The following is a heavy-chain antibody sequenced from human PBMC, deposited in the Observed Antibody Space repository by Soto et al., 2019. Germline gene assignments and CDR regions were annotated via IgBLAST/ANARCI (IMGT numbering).Heavy chain of an antibody. CDR2: SIPAFGTV. D-gene: IGHD2-2*01. Sequence: QVQLVQSGAEVKNPGSSVKVSCKTSGGTFNSYLIDWVRQAPGQGLEWMGGSIPAFGTVKYAQKFQGRVTITADKSTTTAYMELRTLTSEDTAVYYCARGLDQPPVGLYFDTWGQGTLVTVSS. CDR3: ARGLDQPPVGLYFDT. CDR1: GGTFNSYL. J-gene: IGHJ4*02. V-gene: IGHV1-69*06.